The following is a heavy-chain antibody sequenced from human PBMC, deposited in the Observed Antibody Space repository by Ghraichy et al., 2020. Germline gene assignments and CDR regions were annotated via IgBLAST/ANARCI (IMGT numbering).Heavy chain of an antibody. CDR3: ARTGGSGRYESTY. Sequence: GESLNISCAASGFTFSSYSMNWVRQAPGKGLEWFSYISYSGSTTYYADSVKGRFTISRDNAKNSLFLQMSSLRDDDTAVYYCARTGGSGRYESTYWGQGTVVAVSS. V-gene: IGHV3-48*02. D-gene: IGHD6-19*01. CDR2: ISYSGSTT. J-gene: IGHJ4*02. CDR1: GFTFSSYS.